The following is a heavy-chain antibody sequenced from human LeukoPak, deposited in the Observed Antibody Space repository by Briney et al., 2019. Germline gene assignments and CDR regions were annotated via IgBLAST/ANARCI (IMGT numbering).Heavy chain of an antibody. D-gene: IGHD5-24*01. CDR3: AMGSGGEVATTADY. J-gene: IGHJ4*02. CDR2: IYYSGST. CDR1: GGSISSYY. Sequence: NSSETLSLTCTVSGGSISSYYWSWIRQPPGKGLEWIGYIYYSGSTNYNPSLKSRVTISVDTSKNQFSLKLSSVTAADTAVYYCAMGSGGEVATTADYWGQGTLVTVSS. V-gene: IGHV4-59*01.